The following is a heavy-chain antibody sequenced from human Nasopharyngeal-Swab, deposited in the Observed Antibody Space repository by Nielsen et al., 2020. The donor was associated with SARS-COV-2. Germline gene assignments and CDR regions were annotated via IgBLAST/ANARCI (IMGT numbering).Heavy chain of an antibody. CDR3: ARIRGSSSWYDYFDY. J-gene: IGHJ4*02. D-gene: IGHD6-13*01. CDR2: IDWDDDK. V-gene: IGHV2-70*01. CDR1: GFSLSTSGMC. Sequence: SGPTLVKPTQTLTLTCTFSGFSLSTSGMCVSWIRQPPGKALEWLALIDWDDDKYYSTSLKTRLTISKDTSKNQVVLTMTNMDPVDTATYYCARIRGSSSWYDYFDYWGQGTRVTVSS.